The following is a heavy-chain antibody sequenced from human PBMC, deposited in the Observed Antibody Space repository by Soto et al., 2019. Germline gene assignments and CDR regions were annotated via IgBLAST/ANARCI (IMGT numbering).Heavy chain of an antibody. CDR3: VKGISYRYDFLDY. CDR1: GFTLSSYA. CDR2: ISGSGGSI. Sequence: DVQLLESGGDLVQPGESLRLSCVASGFTLSSYAMNWVRQAPGMGLEWVSTISGSGGSIYYADSVKGRFAISRDNSKNTLFLQMSSLRVEDTAIYYCVKGISYRYDFLDYWGQGTLVTVSS. D-gene: IGHD3-16*02. J-gene: IGHJ4*02. V-gene: IGHV3-23*01.